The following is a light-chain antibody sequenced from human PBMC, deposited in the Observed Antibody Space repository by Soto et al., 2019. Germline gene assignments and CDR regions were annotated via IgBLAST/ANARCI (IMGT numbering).Light chain of an antibody. V-gene: IGKV3-20*01. Sequence: EIVLTQSPGTLSLSPGERATLSCGASQSVSNTYLAWYQQKPGQAPRLLIYGASSRATGIPDRFSGSGSGTDFTITISRLEPEDFAVYYCQQYGSSPPYTFGQGTKLEIK. CDR1: QSVSNTY. CDR2: GAS. J-gene: IGKJ2*01. CDR3: QQYGSSPPYT.